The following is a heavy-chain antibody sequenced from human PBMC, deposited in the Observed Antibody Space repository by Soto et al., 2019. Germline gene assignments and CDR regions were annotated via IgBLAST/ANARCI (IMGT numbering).Heavy chain of an antibody. CDR3: AREAAGILNWFDP. D-gene: IGHD6-25*01. Sequence: QVQLQESGPGLVKPTQTLSLTCTVSGGSISSGGYYWSWIRQHPGKGLEWIGYIYHSGSTYYNPSLKSRVTISGETSKSQFSLKLSSVTAAATAVYYCAREAAGILNWFDPWGQGTLVTVSS. CDR2: IYHSGST. V-gene: IGHV4-31*03. CDR1: GGSISSGGYY. J-gene: IGHJ5*02.